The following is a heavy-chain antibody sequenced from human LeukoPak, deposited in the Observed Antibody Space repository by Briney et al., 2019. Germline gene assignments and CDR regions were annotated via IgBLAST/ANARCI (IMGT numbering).Heavy chain of an antibody. CDR2: INPSGGST. J-gene: IGHJ6*02. CDR3: ARDPYYDFWSGYPLYYYYYGMDV. V-gene: IGHV1-46*01. CDR1: GYTFTSYY. D-gene: IGHD3-3*01. Sequence: ASVTVSCKASGYTFTSYYMHWVRQAPGQGLEWMGIINPSGGSTSYAQKFQGRVTMTRDTSTSTVYMELSSLRSEDTAVYYCARDPYYDFWSGYPLYYYYYGMDVWGQGTTVTVSS.